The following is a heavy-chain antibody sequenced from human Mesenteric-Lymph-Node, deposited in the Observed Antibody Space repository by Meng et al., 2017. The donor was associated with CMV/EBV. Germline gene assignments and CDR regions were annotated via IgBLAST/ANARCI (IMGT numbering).Heavy chain of an antibody. V-gene: IGHV3-7*01. Sequence: GGSLRLSCAASGFTVSSNYMSWVRQAPGKGLEWVANIKQDGSEKYYVDSVKGRFTISRDNAKNSLYLQMNSLRAEDTAVYYCASPQGPYYYYGMDVWGQGTTVTVSS. CDR2: IKQDGSEK. CDR1: GFTVSSNY. CDR3: ASPQGPYYYYGMDV. J-gene: IGHJ6*02.